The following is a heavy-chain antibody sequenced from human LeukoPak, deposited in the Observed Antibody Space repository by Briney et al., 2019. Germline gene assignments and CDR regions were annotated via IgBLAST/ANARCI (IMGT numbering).Heavy chain of an antibody. J-gene: IGHJ4*02. Sequence: GGSLRLSRAASGFTLSSHGMHGVRQAPGKGVEWVAFIRYDGIVKYYADSVEGRFTISRDKSKNTLYLQMNSLRAEDTAVYYCAKDPAAMENYFDYWGQGTLVTVSS. D-gene: IGHD2-2*01. CDR2: IRYDGIVK. CDR3: AKDPAAMENYFDY. V-gene: IGHV3-30*02. CDR1: GFTLSSHG.